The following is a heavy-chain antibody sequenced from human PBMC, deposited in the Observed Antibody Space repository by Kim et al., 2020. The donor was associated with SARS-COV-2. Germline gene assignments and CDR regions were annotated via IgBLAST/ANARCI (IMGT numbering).Heavy chain of an antibody. J-gene: IGHJ3*02. D-gene: IGHD6-6*01. CDR3: ARQRRGPGYSSSSAFAFDI. CDR2: IYYSGST. CDR1: GGSISSYY. Sequence: SETLSLTCTVSGGSISSYYWSWIRQPPGKGLEWIGYIYYSGSTNYNPSLKSRVPISVDTSKNQFSLKLSPVTAADTAVYYCARQRRGPGYSSSSAFAFDIWGQGTMVTVSS. V-gene: IGHV4-59*08.